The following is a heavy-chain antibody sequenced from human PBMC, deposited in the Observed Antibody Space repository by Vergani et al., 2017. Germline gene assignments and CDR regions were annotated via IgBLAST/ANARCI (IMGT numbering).Heavy chain of an antibody. J-gene: IGHJ4*02. CDR2: INAGNGNT. CDR3: AREGFYDYVWGSYRLRGGYYFDY. D-gene: IGHD3-16*02. Sequence: QVHLEQSGTEVKKPGASVKVSCKASGYTFTSYAMHWVRQAPGQRLEWMGWINAGNGNTKYSQKFQGRVTITRDTSASTAYMELSSLRSEDTAVYYCAREGFYDYVWGSYRLRGGYYFDYWGQGTLVTVSS. V-gene: IGHV1-3*01. CDR1: GYTFTSYA.